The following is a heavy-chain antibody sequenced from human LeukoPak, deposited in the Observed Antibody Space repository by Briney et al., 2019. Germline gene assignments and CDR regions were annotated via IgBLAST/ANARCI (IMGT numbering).Heavy chain of an antibody. CDR2: ISSSSTNI. V-gene: IGHV3-48*01. D-gene: IGHD4-17*01. CDR3: ARVGDDYGDYPIDY. J-gene: IGHJ4*02. CDR1: GFTFSSYT. Sequence: GGSLRLSCAASGFTFSSYTMNWVRQAPGKGLEWVSYISSSSTNIYYADSVKGRFTISRDNAKNSLYLQMNSLRAEDTAVYYCARVGDDYGDYPIDYWGQGTLVTDSS.